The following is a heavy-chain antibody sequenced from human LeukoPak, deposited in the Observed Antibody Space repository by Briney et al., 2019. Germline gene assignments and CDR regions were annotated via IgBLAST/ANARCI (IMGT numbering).Heavy chain of an antibody. CDR2: VYHSGIT. D-gene: IGHD4-11*01. V-gene: IGHV4-39*07. CDR1: GGSITNTNYY. CDR3: AREWQYQFDY. Sequence: PSETLSLTCTVSGGSITNTNYYWAWIRQPPGEGLEWTGSVYHSGITYYTPSLKSRVSISVDTSKNQFSLKVTSVTAADTAVYYCAREWQYQFDYWGQGTLVTVSS. J-gene: IGHJ4*02.